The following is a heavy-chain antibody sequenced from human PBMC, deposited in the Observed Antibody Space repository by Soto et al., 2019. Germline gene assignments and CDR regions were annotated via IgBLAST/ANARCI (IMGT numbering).Heavy chain of an antibody. CDR3: ARGSGIVALPGELEDVKYDY. V-gene: IGHV4-34*01. CDR2: INESGST. Sequence: QVQLQQWGAGLVKPSETLSLSCAVYGQSFSGHSWAWIRQPPGKGLEWIGEINESGSTYYNPSLKSRVTISTDTSKNQFSLKRNTVSAADTAAYFCARGSGIVALPGELEDVKYDYWGQGTLVNVSS. D-gene: IGHD1-1*01. CDR1: GQSFSGHS. J-gene: IGHJ4*02.